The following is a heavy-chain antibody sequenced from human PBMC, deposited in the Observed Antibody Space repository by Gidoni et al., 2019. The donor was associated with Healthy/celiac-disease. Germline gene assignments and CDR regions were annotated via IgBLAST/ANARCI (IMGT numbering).Heavy chain of an antibody. Sequence: QVQLQESGPGLVKPSGTLSLTCAVSGGSISSSNWWSWVRQPPGKGLEWIGEIYHSGSTNYNPSLKSRVTISVDKSKNQFSLKLSSVTAADTAVYYCAREGDYYDSSGSRRALYYWGQGTLVTVSS. CDR1: GGSISSSNW. J-gene: IGHJ4*02. CDR2: IYHSGST. CDR3: AREGDYYDSSGSRRALYY. D-gene: IGHD3-22*01. V-gene: IGHV4-4*02.